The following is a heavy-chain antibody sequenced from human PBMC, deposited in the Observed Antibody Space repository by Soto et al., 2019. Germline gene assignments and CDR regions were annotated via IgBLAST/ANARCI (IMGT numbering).Heavy chain of an antibody. D-gene: IGHD3-10*01. J-gene: IGHJ4*02. Sequence: SETLSLTSTVSGGSISSYYWSWIRQPPGKGLEWIGEINHSGSTNYNPSLKSRVTISVDTSKNQFSLKLSSVTAADTAVYYCARGRPYYGSGSLGNYWGQGTLVTVSS. CDR3: ARGRPYYGSGSLGNY. CDR1: GGSISSYY. V-gene: IGHV4-34*01. CDR2: INHSGST.